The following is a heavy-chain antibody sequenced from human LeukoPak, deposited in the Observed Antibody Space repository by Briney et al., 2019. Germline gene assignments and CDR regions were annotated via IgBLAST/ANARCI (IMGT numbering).Heavy chain of an antibody. Sequence: GGSLRLSCAASGFTFSNAWMSWVRQAPGKGLEWVGRIKSKTDGGTTDYAAPVKSRFTISRDDSKNTLYLQMNSLKTEDTAVYYCTTVAVAGTVTEDYWGQGTLVTVSS. CDR1: GFTFSNAW. CDR2: IKSKTDGGTT. CDR3: TTVAVAGTVTEDY. J-gene: IGHJ4*02. V-gene: IGHV3-15*01. D-gene: IGHD6-19*01.